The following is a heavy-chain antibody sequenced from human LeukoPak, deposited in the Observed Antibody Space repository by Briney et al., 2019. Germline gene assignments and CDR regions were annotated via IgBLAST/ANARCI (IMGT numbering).Heavy chain of an antibody. D-gene: IGHD2-15*01. CDR1: GGTFSSYA. V-gene: IGHV1-69*06. J-gene: IGHJ5*02. CDR2: IIPIFGTT. CDR3: ARLSGYCSGGSCPNWFDP. Sequence: GSSVKVSCTASGGTFSSYAISWVRQAPGQGLEWMGGIIPIFGTTNYAQKFQGRVTITADKSTSTAYMELSSLRSEDTAVYNCARLSGYCSGGSCPNWFDPWGQGTLVTVSS.